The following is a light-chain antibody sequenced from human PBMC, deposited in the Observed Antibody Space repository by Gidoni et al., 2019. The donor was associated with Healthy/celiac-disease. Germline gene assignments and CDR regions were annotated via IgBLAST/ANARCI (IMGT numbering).Light chain of an antibody. CDR2: DVS. Sequence: QSALTQPASVSGSPGQSITISCTGTSSDVGGYNYVSWYQQHPGKAPKHMIYDVSNWPSGVSNRFSGSKSGNTASLTISGLQAEDEADYYCSSYTSSSSYVFGTGTKVTVL. CDR1: SSDVGGYNY. V-gene: IGLV2-14*03. J-gene: IGLJ1*01. CDR3: SSYTSSSSYV.